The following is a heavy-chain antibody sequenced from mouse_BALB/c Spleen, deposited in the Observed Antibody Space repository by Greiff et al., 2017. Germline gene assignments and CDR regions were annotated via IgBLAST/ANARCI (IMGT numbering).Heavy chain of an antibody. CDR2: IYPGDGDT. Sequence: VQLEESGAELVRPGASVKFSCKASGYAFSNSWMNWVKQRPGQGLEWIGLIYPGDGDTNYNAKFKGKATLTADKSSSTAYMQLSSLTSEDSAVYFCASADYYRYDGSYGLDYWGQGTSVTVSA. CDR3: ASADYYRYDGSYGLDY. J-gene: IGHJ4*01. CDR1: GYAFSNSW. D-gene: IGHD2-14*01. V-gene: IGHV1-80*01.